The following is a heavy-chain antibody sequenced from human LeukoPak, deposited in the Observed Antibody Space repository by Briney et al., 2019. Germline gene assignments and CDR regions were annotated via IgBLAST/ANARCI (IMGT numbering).Heavy chain of an antibody. CDR2: IYYSGST. D-gene: IGHD3-22*01. J-gene: IGHJ4*02. Sequence: SETLSLTCTVSGGSISSYYWCWIRQPPGKGLEWIGYIYYSGSTNYNPSLKSRVTISVDTSKNQFSLKLSSVTAADTAVYYCARDDYYEGGFDYWGQGTLVTVSS. V-gene: IGHV4-59*01. CDR1: GGSISSYY. CDR3: ARDDYYEGGFDY.